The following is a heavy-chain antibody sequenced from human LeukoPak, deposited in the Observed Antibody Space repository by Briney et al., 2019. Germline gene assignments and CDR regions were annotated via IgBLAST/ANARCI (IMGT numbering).Heavy chain of an antibody. Sequence: ASVNVSCKASGYTFTSYYMHWVRQAPGQGLEWMGIINPSGGSTSYAQKFQGRVTMTRDTSTSTVYMELSSLRSEDTAVYYCARDPGSSSPNPYYFDYWGQGTLVTVSS. CDR1: GYTFTSYY. CDR2: INPSGGST. V-gene: IGHV1-46*01. D-gene: IGHD6-13*01. J-gene: IGHJ4*02. CDR3: ARDPGSSSPNPYYFDY.